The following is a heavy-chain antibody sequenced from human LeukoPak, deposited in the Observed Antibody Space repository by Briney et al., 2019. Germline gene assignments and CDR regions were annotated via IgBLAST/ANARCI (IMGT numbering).Heavy chain of an antibody. CDR2: IYSGGST. D-gene: IGHD3-3*02. J-gene: IGHJ5*02. V-gene: IGHV3-53*01. CDR1: GFTVSSNY. CDR3: ARGGAIFLNWFDP. Sequence: GGSLRLSCAASGFTVSSNYMSWVRQAPGKGLALVSVIYSGGSTYYADSVKGRFTISRDNSKNTLYLQMNSLRAEDTAVYYCARGGAIFLNWFDPWGQGTLVTVSS.